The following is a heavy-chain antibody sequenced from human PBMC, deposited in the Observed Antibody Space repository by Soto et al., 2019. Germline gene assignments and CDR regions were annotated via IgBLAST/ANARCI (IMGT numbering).Heavy chain of an antibody. J-gene: IGHJ3*02. CDR2: IKSKTDGGTT. D-gene: IGHD3-16*02. V-gene: IGHV3-15*07. CDR1: GFTFSNAW. CDR3: TTGSALCVYVWGSYRDDAFDI. Sequence: EVQLVESGGGLVKPGGSLRLSCAASGFTFSNAWMNWVRQAPGKGLEWVGRIKSKTDGGTTDYAAPVKGRFTISRDDSKKTWYLQMNSLKTEDTAVYYCTTGSALCVYVWGSYRDDAFDIWGQGQWSPSLQ.